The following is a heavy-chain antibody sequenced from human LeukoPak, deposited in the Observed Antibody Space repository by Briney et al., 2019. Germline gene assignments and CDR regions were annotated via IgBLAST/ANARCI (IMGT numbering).Heavy chain of an antibody. CDR3: ARDLESSSWYELGYYYYMYV. Sequence: ASVKVSCKASGYTFTNYYMHWVRQAPGQGLEWMGIINPSGGSTSYAQKFQGRVTMTRDMSTSTVYMELSSLRSEDTAVDYCARDLESSSWYELGYYYYMYVWGKGTTVTVSS. D-gene: IGHD6-13*01. CDR2: INPSGGST. CDR1: GYTFTNYY. J-gene: IGHJ6*03. V-gene: IGHV1-46*01.